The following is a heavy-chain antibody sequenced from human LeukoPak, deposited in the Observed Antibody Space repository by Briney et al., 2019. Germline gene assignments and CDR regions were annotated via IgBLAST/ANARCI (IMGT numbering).Heavy chain of an antibody. J-gene: IGHJ5*02. D-gene: IGHD4-17*01. CDR2: IYYSGDT. V-gene: IGHV4-31*03. CDR3: ARDYGNNWFDP. CDR1: GGSISSGDYY. Sequence: SQTLSLTCTVSGGSISSGDYYWSWIRQHPGTGLEWIGYIYYSGDTYYNPSLRSRVSISLDTSKNQFSLKLSSVTAADTAMYYCARDYGNNWFDPWGQGTLVTVSA.